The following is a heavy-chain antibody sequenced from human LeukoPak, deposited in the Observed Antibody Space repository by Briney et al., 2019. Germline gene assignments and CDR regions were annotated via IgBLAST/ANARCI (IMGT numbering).Heavy chain of an antibody. J-gene: IGHJ5*02. Sequence: SETLSLTCTVPGGSISSGGYYWSWIRQHPGKCLEWIGYIYYSVSTYYNPSLKSRVTISVDTSKNQFSLKLSSVTAADTAVYYCARVLNYCSSTSCYAGIRLWFDPWGQGTLVTVSS. CDR3: ARVLNYCSSTSCYAGIRLWFDP. CDR2: IYYSVST. V-gene: IGHV4-31*03. D-gene: IGHD2-2*01. CDR1: GGSISSGGYY.